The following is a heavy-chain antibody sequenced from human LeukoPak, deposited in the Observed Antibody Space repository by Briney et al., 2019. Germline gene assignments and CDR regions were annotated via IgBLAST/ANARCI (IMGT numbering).Heavy chain of an antibody. CDR1: GFTFSDYY. J-gene: IGHJ4*02. CDR2: ISSSGSTI. CDR3: AKADGPDYGDYSFDY. V-gene: IGHV3-11*01. D-gene: IGHD4-17*01. Sequence: PGGSLRLSCAASGFTFSDYYMSWIRQAPGKGLEWVSYISSSGSTIYYADSVKGRFTISRDNAKNTLYLQMSSLRAEDTAIYYCAKADGPDYGDYSFDYWGQGTLVTVSS.